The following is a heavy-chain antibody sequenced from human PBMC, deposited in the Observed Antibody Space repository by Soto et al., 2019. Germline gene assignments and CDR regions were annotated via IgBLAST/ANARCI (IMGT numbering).Heavy chain of an antibody. CDR2: IGSGDT. V-gene: IGHV1-18*01. CDR1: GYAFDSYA. J-gene: IGHJ3*01. CDR3: ARENDHHGFDL. Sequence: ASVKVSCKAFGYAFDSYAYRWVRQAPGQGLEWMGRIGSGDTNYAQKLQGRVTMTTDTSTNTAYMELRSLRSGDTALYYCARENDHHGFDLWGQGTMVTLSS.